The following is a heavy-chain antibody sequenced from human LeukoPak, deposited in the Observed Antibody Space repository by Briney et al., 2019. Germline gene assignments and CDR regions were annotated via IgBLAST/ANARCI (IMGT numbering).Heavy chain of an antibody. J-gene: IGHJ4*02. CDR1: GGSISNYF. Sequence: SETLSLTCTVSGGSISNYFWSWIRQPPGKGLEWIGYIYYSGSSNHNPSLKSRVTISVDTSKNQFSLNLSSVIAADTAVYYCARVGSGSYRTYFDYWGQGTLVTVSS. V-gene: IGHV4-59*01. D-gene: IGHD1-26*01. CDR3: ARVGSGSYRTYFDY. CDR2: IYYSGSS.